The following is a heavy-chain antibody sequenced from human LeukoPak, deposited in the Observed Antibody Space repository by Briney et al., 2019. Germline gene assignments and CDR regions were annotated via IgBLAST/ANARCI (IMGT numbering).Heavy chain of an antibody. CDR3: ARETWGDGMDV. J-gene: IGHJ6*02. CDR2: MNPNSSNT. V-gene: IGHV1-8*01. D-gene: IGHD3-16*01. CDR1: GYTFTSYD. Sequence: ASVKVSCKASGYTFTSYDINWVRQATGQGLEWMGWMNPNSSNTGYAQKFRGRVTMTRNTSISTAYMELSSLRSEDTAVYYCARETWGDGMDVWGQGTTVTVSS.